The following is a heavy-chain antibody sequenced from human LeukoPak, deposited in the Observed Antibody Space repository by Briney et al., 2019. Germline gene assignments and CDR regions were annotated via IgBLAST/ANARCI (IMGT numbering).Heavy chain of an antibody. J-gene: IGHJ4*02. CDR3: TTAIYYDSSGFPYYFDY. Sequence: GGSLRLSCAASGFNFSNDWMSWVRQAPGKGVEWVGRIKSKNDGGTTDYAAPVKGRFTISRDDSKNTLDLQMNSLKTEDTAVYYCTTAIYYDSSGFPYYFDYWGQGTLVTVSS. CDR1: GFNFSNDW. V-gene: IGHV3-15*01. D-gene: IGHD3-22*01. CDR2: IKSKNDGGTT.